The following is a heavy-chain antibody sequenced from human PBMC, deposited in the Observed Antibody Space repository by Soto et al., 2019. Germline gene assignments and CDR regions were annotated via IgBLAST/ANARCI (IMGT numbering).Heavy chain of an antibody. V-gene: IGHV3-15*07. CDR3: TTDPKGTTSGYYYYYGMDV. D-gene: IGHD3-10*01. Sequence: GGSLRLSCAASGFTFSNAWMNWVRQAPGKGLEWVGRIKSKTDGGTTDYAAPVKGRFTISRDDSKNTLYLQMNSLKTEDTAVYYCTTDPKGTTSGYYYYYGMDVWGQGTTVTVSS. CDR2: IKSKTDGGTT. CDR1: GFTFSNAW. J-gene: IGHJ6*02.